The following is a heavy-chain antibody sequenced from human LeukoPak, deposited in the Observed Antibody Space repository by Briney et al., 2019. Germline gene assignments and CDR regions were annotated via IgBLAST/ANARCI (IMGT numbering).Heavy chain of an antibody. Sequence: SETLSLTCTASGGSITGSNYYWGWIRQPPGKGLEWIGSIYYLGFPYSDPSLKSRVTMSVDTSKNQFSLKLTSVTAADTAVYYCARLEYGGNLSLFDYWGQGTLVTVS. CDR3: ARLEYGGNLSLFDY. CDR2: IYYLGFP. CDR1: GGSITGSNYY. J-gene: IGHJ4*02. D-gene: IGHD4-23*01. V-gene: IGHV4-39*07.